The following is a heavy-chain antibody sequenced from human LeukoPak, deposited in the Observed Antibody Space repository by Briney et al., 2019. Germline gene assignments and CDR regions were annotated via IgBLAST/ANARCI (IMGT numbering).Heavy chain of an antibody. D-gene: IGHD3-10*01. CDR1: GGSISSYY. J-gene: IGHJ6*03. CDR3: ARDSYYYANYYYYMDV. V-gene: IGHV4-4*07. CDR2: IYTSGST. Sequence: SETLSLTCTVSGGSISSYYWSWIRQPAGKGLEWIGRIYTSGSTNYNPSLKSRVTMSVDTSKNQFSLKLSSVTAADTAVYYCARDSYYYANYYYYMDVWGKGTTVTISS.